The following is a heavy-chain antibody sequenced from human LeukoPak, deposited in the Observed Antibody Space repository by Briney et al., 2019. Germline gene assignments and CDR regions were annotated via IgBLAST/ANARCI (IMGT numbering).Heavy chain of an antibody. CDR3: ARRYCSSTSCLGYAFDI. CDR2: IIPIFGTA. Sequence: SVNVSCKASGGTFSSYAISWVRQAPGRGVEWMGGIIPIFGTANYAQKFQGRVTITADESTSTAYMELSSLRSEDTAVYYCARRYCSSTSCLGYAFDIWGQGTMVTVSS. J-gene: IGHJ3*02. D-gene: IGHD2-2*01. CDR1: GGTFSSYA. V-gene: IGHV1-69*01.